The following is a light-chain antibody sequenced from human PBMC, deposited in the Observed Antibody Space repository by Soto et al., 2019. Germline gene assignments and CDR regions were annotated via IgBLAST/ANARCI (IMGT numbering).Light chain of an antibody. CDR1: QSVGTF. V-gene: IGKV3-11*01. CDR2: DAS. CDR3: QQCNNWPQWT. Sequence: EIVMTQSPATLSVAPGERVTFSCRASQSVGTFFAWYQQKPGQAPRLLIYDASNRATGVPPRFSGSGSGTDFTLTISSLEPEDFAVYYCQQCNNWPQWTFGQGTKVDIK. J-gene: IGKJ1*01.